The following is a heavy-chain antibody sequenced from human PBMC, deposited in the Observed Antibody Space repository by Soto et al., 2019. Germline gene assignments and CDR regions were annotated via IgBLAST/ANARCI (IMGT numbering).Heavy chain of an antibody. V-gene: IGHV3-23*01. CDR2: ISGSGGST. D-gene: IGHD3-16*02. Sequence: PGGSLRLSCAASGFTFSSYAMSWVRQAPGKGLEWVSAISGSGGSTYYADSVKGRFTISRDNSKNTLYLQMNSLRAEDTAVYYCAKAGEMGSYRFYYYYYGMDVWGQGASVTVSS. J-gene: IGHJ6*02. CDR1: GFTFSSYA. CDR3: AKAGEMGSYRFYYYYYGMDV.